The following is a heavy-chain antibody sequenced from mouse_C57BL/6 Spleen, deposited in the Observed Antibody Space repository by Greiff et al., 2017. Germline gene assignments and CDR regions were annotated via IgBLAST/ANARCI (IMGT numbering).Heavy chain of an antibody. CDR1: GFNIKDYY. CDR3: TEAYYSNYGAY. V-gene: IGHV14-1*01. D-gene: IGHD2-5*01. CDR2: IDPEDGDA. J-gene: IGHJ3*01. Sequence: EVQLQQSGAELVRPGASVKLSCTASGFNIKDYYMHWVKQRPEQGLEWIGRIDPEDGDAEYAPKFQGKATMTADTSSNTAYLQLSSLTSEDTAVYYCTEAYYSNYGAYWGQGTLVTVSA.